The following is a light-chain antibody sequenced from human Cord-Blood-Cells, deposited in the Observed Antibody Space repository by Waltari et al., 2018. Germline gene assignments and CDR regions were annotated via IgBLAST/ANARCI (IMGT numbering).Light chain of an antibody. V-gene: IGLV3-19*01. J-gene: IGLJ3*02. Sequence: SSELTQDPAVSVALGQTVRIPCQGVSLSSYYASWYQQKPGQAPVLVIYGKNNRPSGIPDRFSGSSSGNTASLTITGAQAEDEADYYCNSRDSSGNHLVFGGGTKLTVL. CDR2: GKN. CDR1: SLSSYY. CDR3: NSRDSSGNHLV.